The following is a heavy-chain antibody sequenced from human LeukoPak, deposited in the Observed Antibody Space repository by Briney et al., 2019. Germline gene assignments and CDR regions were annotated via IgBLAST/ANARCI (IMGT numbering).Heavy chain of an antibody. J-gene: IGHJ6*03. CDR1: GGSISSSSYY. V-gene: IGHV4-39*01. CDR2: IYYSGST. Sequence: SETLSLTCTVSGGSISSSSYYWGWIRQPPGKGLEWIGSIYYSGSTYYNPSLKSRVTISVDTSKNQFSLKLSSVTAADTAVYYCARNQDYNWNYSDDYYYYMDVWGKGTTVTVSS. D-gene: IGHD1-7*01. CDR3: ARNQDYNWNYSDDYYYYMDV.